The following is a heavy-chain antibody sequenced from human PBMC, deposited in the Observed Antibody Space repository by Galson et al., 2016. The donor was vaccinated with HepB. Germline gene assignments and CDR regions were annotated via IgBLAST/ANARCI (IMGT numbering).Heavy chain of an antibody. Sequence: SLRLSCAASGFIFSDDWMHWVRQAAGRGLVYIAHIDEEGSETSYADSVKGRFTISRDNAKNTVVLKMNRLRADDTAVYFCAKGGPQGTGTLDSWGPGTPVTVSS. CDR3: AKGGPQGTGTLDS. D-gene: IGHD1-1*01. CDR2: IDEEGSET. V-gene: IGHV3-74*01. J-gene: IGHJ4*02. CDR1: GFIFSDDW.